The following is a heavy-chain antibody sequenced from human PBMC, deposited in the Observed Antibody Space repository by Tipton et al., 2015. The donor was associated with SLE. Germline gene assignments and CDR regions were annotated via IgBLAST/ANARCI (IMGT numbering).Heavy chain of an antibody. CDR3: AGEPDY. J-gene: IGHJ4*02. CDR1: GDSITRSY. V-gene: IGHV4-59*01. CDR2: FFYRGSS. Sequence: TLSLTCTVSGDSITRSYWSWIRQPPGKGLEWIGYFFYRGSSSYNPSLKSRVTISIDASKSQFSLKLSSVTAADTAVYYCAGEPDYWGQVTLVTVSS.